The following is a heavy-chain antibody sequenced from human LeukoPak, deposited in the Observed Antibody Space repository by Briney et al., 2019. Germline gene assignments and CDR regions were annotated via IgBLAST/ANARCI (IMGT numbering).Heavy chain of an antibody. CDR1: GGSISNSY. D-gene: IGHD2-2*01. Sequence: SETLSLTCTVSGGSISNSYWSWIRQPAGKGLEWIGRIYTSGSTNYNPSLKSRVTMSLDTSKNQFSLKLSSVTAADTAVYYCARVVPAASYYYYYYMDVWGKGTTVTVSS. J-gene: IGHJ6*03. V-gene: IGHV4-4*07. CDR3: ARVVPAASYYYYYYMDV. CDR2: IYTSGST.